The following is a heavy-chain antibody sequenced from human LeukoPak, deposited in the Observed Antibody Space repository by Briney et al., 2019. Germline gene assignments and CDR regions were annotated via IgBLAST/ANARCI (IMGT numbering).Heavy chain of an antibody. Sequence: SETLSLTCTVPGGSISSYYWCWIRQPPPKVLHCIGFIYYSGSTNYNPSLKSRVTISVDTSKNQFSLKLSSVTAADTAVYYCARGYCSSTSCYFKSTHPFDYWGQGTLVTVSS. CDR1: GGSISSYY. CDR2: IYYSGST. V-gene: IGHV4-59*08. J-gene: IGHJ4*02. CDR3: ARGYCSSTSCYFKSTHPFDY. D-gene: IGHD2-2*01.